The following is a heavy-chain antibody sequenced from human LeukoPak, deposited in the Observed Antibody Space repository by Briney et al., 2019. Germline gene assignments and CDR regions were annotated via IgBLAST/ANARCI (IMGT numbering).Heavy chain of an antibody. D-gene: IGHD2-2*01. CDR3: ASNIVVVPAAKRTDY. CDR2: IRYDGSNK. V-gene: IGHV3-30*02. Sequence: IRYDGSNKYYADSVKGRFTISRDNSKNTLYLQMNSLRAEDTAVYYCASNIVVVPAAKRTDYWGQGTLVTVSS. J-gene: IGHJ4*02.